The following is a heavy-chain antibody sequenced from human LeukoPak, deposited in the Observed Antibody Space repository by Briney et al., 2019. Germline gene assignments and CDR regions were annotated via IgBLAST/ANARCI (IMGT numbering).Heavy chain of an antibody. Sequence: PGGSLRLSCEASGFTFSSFNMHWVRQAPGKGLEWVTFIWDDGNDKHYADSVGGRFTISRDNSENTLFLQMNSLRAEDTAVYYCATHLWDYWGQGTLVTVSS. CDR2: IWDDGNDK. J-gene: IGHJ4*02. CDR3: ATHLWDY. V-gene: IGHV3-30*02. D-gene: IGHD5-18*01. CDR1: GFTFSSFN.